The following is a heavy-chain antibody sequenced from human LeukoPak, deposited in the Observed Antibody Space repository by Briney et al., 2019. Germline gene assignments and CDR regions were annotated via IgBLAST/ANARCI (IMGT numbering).Heavy chain of an antibody. Sequence: ASVKVSCKASGYTFTSYGISWVRQAPGQGLEWMGWISVCSGHTNYAQKLQGRVTMTTDTSTSTAYMELSSLRSEDTAVYYCARGDGYNAMNYYFDYWGQGTLVTVSS. J-gene: IGHJ4*02. CDR1: GYTFTSYG. D-gene: IGHD5-24*01. CDR2: ISVCSGHT. CDR3: ARGDGYNAMNYYFDY. V-gene: IGHV1-18*01.